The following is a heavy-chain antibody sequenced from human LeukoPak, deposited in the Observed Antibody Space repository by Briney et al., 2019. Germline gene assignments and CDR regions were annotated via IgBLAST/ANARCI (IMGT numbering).Heavy chain of an antibody. Sequence: GGSLRLSCAASAFTFSSYAMSWVRQAPGKGLEWVSAISGSGGSTYYADSVKGRFTISRDNSKNTPYLQMNSLRAEDTAVYYCAKDGDSSGYYYVSLDYWGQGTLVTVSS. J-gene: IGHJ4*02. CDR2: ISGSGGST. CDR1: AFTFSSYA. V-gene: IGHV3-23*01. CDR3: AKDGDSSGYYYVSLDY. D-gene: IGHD3-22*01.